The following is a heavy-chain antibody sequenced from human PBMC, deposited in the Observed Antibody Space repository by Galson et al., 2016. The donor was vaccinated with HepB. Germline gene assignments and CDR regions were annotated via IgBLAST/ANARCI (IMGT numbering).Heavy chain of an antibody. CDR2: ISSSSNYI. V-gene: IGHV3-21*01. CDR3: ARGRHCNSTGYYGWFDP. J-gene: IGHJ5*02. CDR1: GFTFSIFS. Sequence: SLRLSCAASGFTFSIFSMNWVRQAPGKGLEWVSSISSSSNYIYYGDSLKGRFTVSRDNAKSSLYLQMNSLRADDTAVYYCARGRHCNSTGYYGWFDPWGQGTLVTVSS. D-gene: IGHD2-2*01.